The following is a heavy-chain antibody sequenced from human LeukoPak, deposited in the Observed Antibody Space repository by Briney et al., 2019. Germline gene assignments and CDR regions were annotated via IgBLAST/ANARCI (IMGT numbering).Heavy chain of an antibody. CDR3: AKTTLVDGSGGV. CDR2: ISGSGGST. J-gene: IGHJ6*02. V-gene: IGHV3-23*01. Sequence: GGSLRLSCAASGFTFSSYAMSWVRQAPGKGLEWVSAISGSGGSTYYADSVKGRFTISRDNSKNTLYLQMNSLRAEDTAVYYRAKTTLVDGSGGVWGQGTTVTVSS. CDR1: GFTFSSYA. D-gene: IGHD3-10*01.